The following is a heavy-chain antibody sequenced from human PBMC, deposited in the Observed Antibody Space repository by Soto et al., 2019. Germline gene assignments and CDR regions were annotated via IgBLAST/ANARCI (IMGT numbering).Heavy chain of an antibody. CDR3: ARRGYEDESSGYYPLFDY. V-gene: IGHV3-53*01. Sequence: QPGGSLRLSCAASGLTVSSNYMGWVRQAPGTGLEWVSLIYGGDDTYYADSVKGRFTISRDNSKNTLYLQMNSLRVEDTAVYYCARRGYEDESSGYYPLFDYWGQGLMVTVSS. J-gene: IGHJ4*02. CDR1: GLTVSSNY. D-gene: IGHD3-22*01. CDR2: IYGGDDT.